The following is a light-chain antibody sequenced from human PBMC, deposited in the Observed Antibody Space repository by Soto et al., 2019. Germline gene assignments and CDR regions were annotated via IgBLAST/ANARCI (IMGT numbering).Light chain of an antibody. V-gene: IGKV1-5*03. Sequence: DIQMTQSPSTLSASVGDRVTITCRASQSIRTWLAWYQQKPGKAPKLLIYKASTLKSGVPSRFSGSGSGTEFTLTISSLQPDDFATYYCQQYNSYPITFGQGTRLEIK. CDR2: KAS. J-gene: IGKJ5*01. CDR1: QSIRTW. CDR3: QQYNSYPIT.